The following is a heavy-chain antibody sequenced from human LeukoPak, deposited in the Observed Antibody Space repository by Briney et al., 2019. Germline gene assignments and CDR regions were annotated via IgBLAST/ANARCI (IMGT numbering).Heavy chain of an antibody. CDR2: IYTSGST. V-gene: IGHV4-4*07. D-gene: IGHD2-2*01. CDR3: ACSTPKAPHCSSTSCKNYYYYYYMDV. J-gene: IGHJ6*03. Sequence: SETLSLTCTVSGGSISSYYWSWIRQPAGKGLEWIGRIYTSGSTNYNPSLKSRVTMPVDTSKNQFSLKLSSVTAADTAAYYCACSTPKAPHCSSTSCKNYYYYYYMDVWGKGTTVTVSS. CDR1: GGSISSYY.